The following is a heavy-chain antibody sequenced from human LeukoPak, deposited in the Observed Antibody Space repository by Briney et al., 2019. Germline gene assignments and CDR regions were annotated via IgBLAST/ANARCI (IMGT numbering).Heavy chain of an antibody. CDR2: ISGSGGST. V-gene: IGHV3-23*01. CDR1: GFTFSFYA. Sequence: QPGGSLRLSCAASGFTFSFYAMSWVRQAPGKGLEWVSAISGSGGSTYYADSVKGRFTISRDNSKNTLYLQMNSLRAEDTAVYYCAKSGGLSGSGRLAMDVWGQGTTVTVSS. D-gene: IGHD3-10*01. CDR3: AKSGGLSGSGRLAMDV. J-gene: IGHJ6*02.